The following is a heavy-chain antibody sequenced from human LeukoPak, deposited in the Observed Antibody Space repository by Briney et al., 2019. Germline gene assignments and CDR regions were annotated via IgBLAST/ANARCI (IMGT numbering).Heavy chain of an antibody. CDR3: ARVLLGRELHPYYFDY. J-gene: IGHJ4*02. Sequence: SETPSLTCTVSGGSISSYYWSWIRQPPGKGLEWIGYIYYSGSTNYNPSLKSRVTISVDTSKNQFSLKLSSVTAADTAVYYCARVLLGRELHPYYFDYWGQGTLVTVSS. CDR1: GGSISSYY. V-gene: IGHV4-59*01. CDR2: IYYSGST. D-gene: IGHD1-26*01.